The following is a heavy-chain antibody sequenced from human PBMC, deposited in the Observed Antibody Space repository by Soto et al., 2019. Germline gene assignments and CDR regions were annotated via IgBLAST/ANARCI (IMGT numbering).Heavy chain of an antibody. J-gene: IGHJ4*02. D-gene: IGHD3-9*01. CDR1: GFTFSSYS. Sequence: GGSLRLSCAASGFTFSSYSMNWVRQAPGKGLEWVSYISSSSSTIYYTDSVKGRFTISRDNAKNSLYLQMNSLRAEDTAVYYCARDESPNYDILTGYYTGGFDYWGQGTLVTVSS. CDR3: ARDESPNYDILTGYYTGGFDY. CDR2: ISSSSSTI. V-gene: IGHV3-48*01.